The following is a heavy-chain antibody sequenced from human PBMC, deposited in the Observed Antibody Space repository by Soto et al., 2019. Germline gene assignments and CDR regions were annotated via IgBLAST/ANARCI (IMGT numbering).Heavy chain of an antibody. Sequence: PSETLSLTCTVSGGSISSGGYYWSWIRQHPGKGLEWIGYIYYSGSTYYNPSLKSRVTISVDTSKNQFSLKLSSVTAADTAVYYCARDQNSGWFGELFPLAFDIWGQGTMVTVSS. V-gene: IGHV4-31*02. CDR3: ARDQNSGWFGELFPLAFDI. D-gene: IGHD3-10*01. J-gene: IGHJ3*02. CDR1: GGSISSGGYY. CDR2: IYYSGST.